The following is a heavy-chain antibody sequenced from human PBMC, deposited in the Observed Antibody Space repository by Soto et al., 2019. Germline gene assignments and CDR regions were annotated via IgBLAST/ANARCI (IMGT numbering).Heavy chain of an antibody. CDR1: GGTINSGDYF. D-gene: IGHD3-22*01. CDR2: IFYTGST. J-gene: IGHJ4*02. Sequence: SETLSLTCSVSGGTINSGDYFWSWIRQPPGKGLEWIGSIFYTGSTYYSPSLKSRASMSMDTSKNLFSLRLRSLTAADTAVYYCARDLQPYYDSSGLDYWGQGTLVTVSS. CDR3: ARDLQPYYDSSGLDY. V-gene: IGHV4-30-4*01.